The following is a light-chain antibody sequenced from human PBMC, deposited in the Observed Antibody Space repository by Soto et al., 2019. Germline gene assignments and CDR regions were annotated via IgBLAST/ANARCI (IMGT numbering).Light chain of an antibody. CDR1: RAGSD. CDR3: QSYDGSLYV. CDR2: GNS. Sequence: QSVLTQPPSVSGAPGQSVTISCYGSRAGSDVHWYQQFPGSAPKLLTYGNSNRPSGVPDRFSGSKSGTSASLAISGLLAEDEADYYCQSYDGSLYVFGSGTKLTVL. V-gene: IGLV1-40*01. J-gene: IGLJ1*01.